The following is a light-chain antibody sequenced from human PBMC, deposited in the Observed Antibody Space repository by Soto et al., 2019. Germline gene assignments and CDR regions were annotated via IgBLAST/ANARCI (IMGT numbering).Light chain of an antibody. CDR2: KAS. CDR3: QQYNRLYT. Sequence: DIQMTQSPSTLSASVGDRVTITCRASQSISSWLAWYQQKPGKAPKLLIYKASSLESGVPPRFSGSGSGTEFTLTISSLQPDDFATYYCQQYNRLYTFGQGTKLEIK. V-gene: IGKV1-5*03. CDR1: QSISSW. J-gene: IGKJ2*01.